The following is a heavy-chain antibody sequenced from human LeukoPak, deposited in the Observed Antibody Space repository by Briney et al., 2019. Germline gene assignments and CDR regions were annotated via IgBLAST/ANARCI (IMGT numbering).Heavy chain of an antibody. Sequence: SETLSLTCTVSGGSISSGSYYWSWIRQPAGKGLEWIGRIYTSGSTNYNPSLKSRVTISVDTSKNQFSLKLRSVTAADTAVYYCARSEVVIAIGYNWFDPWGQGTLVTVSS. D-gene: IGHD2-21*01. CDR1: GGSISSGSYY. J-gene: IGHJ5*02. CDR2: IYTSGST. V-gene: IGHV4-61*02. CDR3: ARSEVVIAIGYNWFDP.